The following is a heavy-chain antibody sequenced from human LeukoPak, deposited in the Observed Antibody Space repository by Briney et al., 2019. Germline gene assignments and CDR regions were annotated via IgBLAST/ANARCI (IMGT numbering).Heavy chain of an antibody. Sequence: PGGSLRLSCTAFGFTFGDHAMSWVRQAPGKGLEWVGFIRSKAYGGTTEYAASVKGRFTISRDDSTSIAYLQMNSLKTEDTAVYYCTRLRLPGGYWGQGTLVTVSS. D-gene: IGHD5-12*01. V-gene: IGHV3-49*04. J-gene: IGHJ4*02. CDR3: TRLRLPGGY. CDR2: IRSKAYGGTT. CDR1: GFTFGDHA.